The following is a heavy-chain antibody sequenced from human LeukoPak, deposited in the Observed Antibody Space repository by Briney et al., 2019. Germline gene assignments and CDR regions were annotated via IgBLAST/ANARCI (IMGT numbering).Heavy chain of an antibody. J-gene: IGHJ5*02. CDR3: ARRVDTAINWFDP. Sequence: GESLKISCKGSGYSFTSYWIGWVRQMPGEGLEWMGIIYPGDSDTRYSPSFQGQATISADKSISTAYLQWSSLKASDTAMYYCARRVDTAINWFDPWGQGTLVTVSS. V-gene: IGHV5-51*01. D-gene: IGHD5-18*01. CDR2: IYPGDSDT. CDR1: GYSFTSYW.